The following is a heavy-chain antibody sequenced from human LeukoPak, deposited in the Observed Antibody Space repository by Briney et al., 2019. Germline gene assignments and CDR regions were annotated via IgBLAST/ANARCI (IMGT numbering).Heavy chain of an antibody. CDR1: GFTFSSHA. D-gene: IGHD3-10*01. V-gene: IGHV3-30-3*01. CDR2: ISYDGGSK. J-gene: IGHJ4*02. CDR3: AGETYGSFDY. Sequence: PGGSLRLSCAASGFTFSSHAMHWVRQAPGKGLDWVADISYDGGSKYYADSVKGRFTISRDNSKSTLYLQMSSLRAEDTAVYYCAGETYGSFDYWGQGTLVTVSS.